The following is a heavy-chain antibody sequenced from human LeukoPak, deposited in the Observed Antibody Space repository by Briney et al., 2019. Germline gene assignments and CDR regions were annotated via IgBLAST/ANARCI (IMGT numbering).Heavy chain of an antibody. CDR2: IYYSGSS. V-gene: IGHV4-59*01. CDR3: ARSAYSGYEPSNFDY. CDR1: GGSISGYH. J-gene: IGHJ4*02. D-gene: IGHD5-12*01. Sequence: SETLSLTCNVSGGSISGYHWSWIRQPPGKGLEWLGYIYYSGSSNYNPSLKSRVTMSADTSKNQFSLKLSSVTAADTAVYYCARSAYSGYEPSNFDYWGQGTLVTVSS.